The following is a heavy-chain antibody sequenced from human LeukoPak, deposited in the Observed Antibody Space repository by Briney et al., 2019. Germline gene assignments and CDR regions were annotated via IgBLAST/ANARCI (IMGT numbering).Heavy chain of an antibody. CDR1: GFTFSSNA. J-gene: IGHJ4*02. Sequence: PGGSLRLSCAASGFTFSSNAMHWVRQAPGKGLGWVVVISSDGSNIYYADSVQGRFTISRDNSKNTLYLQMDSLRAEDTAVYYCAKGYGSGSYRPDYWGQGNLVTVSS. CDR2: ISSDGSNI. CDR3: AKGYGSGSYRPDY. D-gene: IGHD3-10*01. V-gene: IGHV3-30*18.